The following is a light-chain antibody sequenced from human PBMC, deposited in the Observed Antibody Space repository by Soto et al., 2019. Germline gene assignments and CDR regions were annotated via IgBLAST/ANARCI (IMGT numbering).Light chain of an antibody. CDR3: CSFAGSGTGV. CDR1: SGDIGTYNL. Sequence: QSVLTQPASVSGSPGQSIAISCTGTSGDIGTYNLVSWYQQHPGKAPKLMISEVNKRPSGVSDRFSGSKSGDTASLTMSGLRTEDEADYYCCSFAGSGTGVFGTGTKVTVL. J-gene: IGLJ1*01. CDR2: EVN. V-gene: IGLV2-23*02.